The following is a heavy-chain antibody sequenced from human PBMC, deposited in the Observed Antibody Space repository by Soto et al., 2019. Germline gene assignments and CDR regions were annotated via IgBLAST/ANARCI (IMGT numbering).Heavy chain of an antibody. CDR1: GFTFSNFG. CDR2: VTYDGTNK. D-gene: IGHD3-3*01. CDR3: AKCGPYDFSIGY. Sequence: PGGSLRLACAASGFTFSNFGMHWVRQAPDTGLDWVAAVTYDGTNKYYADSVKGRFTISKDNSKNTLYLQMNSLRVDDTAVYYCAKCGPYDFSIGYRAQRTSVTGSS. V-gene: IGHV3-30*18. J-gene: IGHJ4*02.